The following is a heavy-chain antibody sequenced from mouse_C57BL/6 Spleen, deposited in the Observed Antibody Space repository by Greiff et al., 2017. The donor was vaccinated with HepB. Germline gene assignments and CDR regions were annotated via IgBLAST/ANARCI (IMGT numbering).Heavy chain of an antibody. J-gene: IGHJ2*01. CDR1: GYTFTGYW. V-gene: IGHV1-9*01. D-gene: IGHD4-1*01. CDR3: ARRELGSYLDY. Sequence: VKLVESGAELMKPGASVKLSCKATGYTFTGYWIEWVKQRPGHGLEWIGEILPGSGSTNYNDKFKGKATFTAATSSNTAYMQLSSLTTEDSAIYYCARRELGSYLDYWGQGTTLTVSS. CDR2: ILPGSGST.